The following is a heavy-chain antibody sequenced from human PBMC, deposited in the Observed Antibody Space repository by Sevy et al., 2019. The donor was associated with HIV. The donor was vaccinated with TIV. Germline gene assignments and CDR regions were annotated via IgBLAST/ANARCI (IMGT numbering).Heavy chain of an antibody. J-gene: IGHJ3*02. D-gene: IGHD2-15*01. Sequence: GGSLRLSCAASGFTFSSYAMSWVRQAPGKGLEWVSAISGSGGSTYYADSVKGRFTISRDNSKNTLYLQMNSLRAEDKAVYYCAKTYQPGYCSGGSCYSGSRGAFDIWGQGTMVTVSS. CDR2: ISGSGGST. V-gene: IGHV3-23*01. CDR1: GFTFSSYA. CDR3: AKTYQPGYCSGGSCYSGSRGAFDI.